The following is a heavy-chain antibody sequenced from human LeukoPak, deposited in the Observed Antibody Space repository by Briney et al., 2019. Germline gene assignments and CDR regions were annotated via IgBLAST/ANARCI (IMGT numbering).Heavy chain of an antibody. D-gene: IGHD3-16*02. J-gene: IGHJ4*02. V-gene: IGHV3-23*01. CDR3: AKDALISFRGAWSQSDY. CDR1: GFTVSNNY. CDR2: ISGSGGST. Sequence: GGSLRLSCAASGFTVSNNYMSWVRQAPGKGLEWVSGISGSGGSTYYADSVKGRFTISRDNSKNTLFLQMNSLRAEDTAVYYCAKDALISFRGAWSQSDYWGQGTPVTVSS.